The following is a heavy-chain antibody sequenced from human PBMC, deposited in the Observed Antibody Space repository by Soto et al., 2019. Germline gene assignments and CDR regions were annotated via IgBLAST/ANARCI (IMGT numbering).Heavy chain of an antibody. CDR1: AGSIRSTGYY. CDR3: XRGXXXSGSXFXAXFDF. V-gene: IGHV4-31*01. J-gene: IGHJ4*02. CDR2: IYYSGTT. Sequence: QVQLXESGPGLVEPSQTLSLTCSVSAGSIRSTGYYWSWIRQHPGKGLEWIGYIYYSGTTKYNPXXXXXXXXXXXXXXXXXXXXXXXXXXXXXXXXXXXRGXXXSGSXFXAXFDFWGQGXXVTV. D-gene: IGHD3-10*01.